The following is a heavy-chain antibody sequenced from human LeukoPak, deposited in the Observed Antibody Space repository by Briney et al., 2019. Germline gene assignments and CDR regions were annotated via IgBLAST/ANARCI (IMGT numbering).Heavy chain of an antibody. CDR3: AKDSDSSGYYLDY. CDR1: GFTFSSYS. J-gene: IGHJ4*02. D-gene: IGHD3-22*01. CDR2: ISSSSSTI. Sequence: TGGSLRLSCAASGFTFSSYSMNWVRQAPGKGLEWVSYISSSSSTIYYADSVKGRFTISRDNSKNTLYLQMNSLRAEDTAVYYCAKDSDSSGYYLDYWGQGTLVTVSS. V-gene: IGHV3-48*01.